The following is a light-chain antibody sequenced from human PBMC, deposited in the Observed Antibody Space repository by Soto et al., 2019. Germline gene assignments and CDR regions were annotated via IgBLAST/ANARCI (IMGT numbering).Light chain of an antibody. V-gene: IGKV3-15*01. Sequence: IVMTQSPATLSMSPGERATLSCRASQSLNRDLAWYQQKPGQSPRLLIFGASIRATGIPARFSGSGSGKDFTLTISRLAPADFAVYYCQHYGSFPFTFGPGTKVDIK. CDR2: GAS. CDR3: QHYGSFPFT. J-gene: IGKJ3*01. CDR1: QSLNRD.